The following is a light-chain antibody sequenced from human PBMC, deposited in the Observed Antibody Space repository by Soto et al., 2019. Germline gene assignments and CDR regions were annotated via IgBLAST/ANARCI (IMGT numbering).Light chain of an antibody. CDR3: QQVHCAPQYT. V-gene: IGKV1-39*01. J-gene: IGKJ2*01. CDR2: CAS. CDR1: QSLTTY. Sequence: DIQMTQSPSSLSAYAGDRVTITCRASQSLTTYVKWYQQETGKAPRLLIYCASTLQRGVPSRFSGGGFGTDFTLTISGLQPEDVAIYYCQQVHCAPQYTFGQGTKVEIK.